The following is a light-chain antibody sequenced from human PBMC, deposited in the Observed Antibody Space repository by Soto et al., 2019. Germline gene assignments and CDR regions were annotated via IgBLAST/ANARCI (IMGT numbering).Light chain of an antibody. Sequence: QSALAQPPSASGSPGQSVTISCTGTSSDVGGYNYVSWYQQHPGKAPKLMIYEVSKRSSGVPDRFSGSKSGNTASLTVSGLQAEDEADYYCTSYAGDTSLGVLGGGTQLTVL. J-gene: IGLJ3*02. CDR3: TSYAGDTSLGV. V-gene: IGLV2-8*01. CDR2: EVS. CDR1: SSDVGGYNY.